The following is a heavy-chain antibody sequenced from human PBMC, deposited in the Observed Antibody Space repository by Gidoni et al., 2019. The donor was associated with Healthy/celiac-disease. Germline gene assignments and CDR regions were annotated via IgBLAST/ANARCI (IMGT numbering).Heavy chain of an antibody. CDR3: ARGASTTGTTPLDY. Sequence: QVQLQESGPGLVTPSETLSLTCTVSGGSISSYYWSWIRQPPGKGLEWIGYIYYSGSTNYNPSLKSRVTISVDTSKNQFSLKLSSVTAADTAVYYCARGASTTGTTPLDYWGQGTLVTVSS. CDR1: GGSISSYY. CDR2: IYYSGST. D-gene: IGHD1-1*01. V-gene: IGHV4-59*01. J-gene: IGHJ4*02.